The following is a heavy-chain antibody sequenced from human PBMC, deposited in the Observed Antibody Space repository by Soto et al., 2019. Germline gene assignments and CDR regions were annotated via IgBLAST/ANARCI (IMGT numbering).Heavy chain of an antibody. CDR1: GGSISSSSYY. Sequence: SETLSLTCTVSGGSISSSSYYWGWIRQPPGKGLEWIGSIYYSGSTYYNPSLKSRVTISVDTPKNQFSLKLSSVTAADTAVYYCATTYGGNSNWFDPWGQGTLVTVSS. D-gene: IGHD2-21*02. V-gene: IGHV4-39*01. CDR2: IYYSGST. CDR3: ATTYGGNSNWFDP. J-gene: IGHJ5*02.